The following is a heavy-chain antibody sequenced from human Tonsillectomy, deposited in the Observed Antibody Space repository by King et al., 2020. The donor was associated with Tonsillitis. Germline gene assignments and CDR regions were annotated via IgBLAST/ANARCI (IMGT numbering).Heavy chain of an antibody. J-gene: IGHJ4*02. V-gene: IGHV3-30*03. CDR1: GFTFSSYG. CDR3: ATIPQTPTKDIVVVPAAMRGGDYFDY. Sequence: VQLVESGGGVVQPGRSLRLSCAASGFTFSSYGMHWVRQAPGKGLEWVAVKSYDGSNKYYADSVKGRFTISRDNSKNTLYLQMNSLRAEDTAVYYCATIPQTPTKDIVVVPAAMRGGDYFDYWGQGTLVTVSS. D-gene: IGHD2-2*01. CDR2: KSYDGSNK.